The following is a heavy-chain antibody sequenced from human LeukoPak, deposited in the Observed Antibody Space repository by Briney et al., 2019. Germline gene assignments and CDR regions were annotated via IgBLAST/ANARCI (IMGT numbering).Heavy chain of an antibody. V-gene: IGHV3-21*01. J-gene: IGHJ4*02. CDR2: ISSSSSYI. Sequence: KSGGSLRLSCAASGFTFSSYSMNWVRQAPGKGLEWVSSISSSSSYIYYADSVKGRFTISRDNAKNSLYLQMNSLRAEDTAVYYCAREEEGWLQLLDYFDYWGQGTLVTVSS. D-gene: IGHD5-24*01. CDR3: AREEEGWLQLLDYFDY. CDR1: GFTFSSYS.